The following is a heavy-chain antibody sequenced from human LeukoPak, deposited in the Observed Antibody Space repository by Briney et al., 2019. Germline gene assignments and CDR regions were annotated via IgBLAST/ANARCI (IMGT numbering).Heavy chain of an antibody. CDR1: GGTFSSYA. J-gene: IGHJ4*02. V-gene: IGHV1-69*05. CDR3: ASGASDQGVEFDY. CDR2: IIPIFGTA. Sequence: ASVKVSCKASGGTFSSYAISWVRQAPGQGLEWMGGIIPIFGTANYAQKFQGRVTITTDESTSTAYMELSSLRSEDTAVYYCASGASDQGVEFDYWGQGTLVTVSS. D-gene: IGHD3-10*01.